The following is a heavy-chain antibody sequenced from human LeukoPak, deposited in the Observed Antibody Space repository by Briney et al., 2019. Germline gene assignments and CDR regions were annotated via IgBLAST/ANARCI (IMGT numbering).Heavy chain of an antibody. Sequence: GGSLRLSCAASGFTFIDYGIYWVRQAPGKGLEWVSGISGNGDRTSYADSVKGRFAVSRDNSKNTAYLQMSNLRAEDTAVYYCAKEPPGTVKDREDYWGQGTLVTVSS. D-gene: IGHD4-17*01. CDR2: ISGNGDRT. V-gene: IGHV3-23*01. J-gene: IGHJ4*02. CDR1: GFTFIDYG. CDR3: AKEPPGTVKDREDY.